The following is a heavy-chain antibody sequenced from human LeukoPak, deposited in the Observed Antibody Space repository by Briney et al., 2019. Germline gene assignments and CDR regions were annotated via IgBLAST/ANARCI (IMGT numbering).Heavy chain of an antibody. Sequence: GGSLRLSCEASGFSFDDCGMSWVRQPPGQGLELVSGINRNDGSTDYADSVKGRFTISRDNAKNSHFLQMNSLRVEDTALYYCARGFRNGPFDCWGQGTLVTVSS. D-gene: IGHD2-8*01. CDR1: GFSFDDCG. J-gene: IGHJ4*02. CDR2: INRNDGST. CDR3: ARGFRNGPFDC. V-gene: IGHV3-20*04.